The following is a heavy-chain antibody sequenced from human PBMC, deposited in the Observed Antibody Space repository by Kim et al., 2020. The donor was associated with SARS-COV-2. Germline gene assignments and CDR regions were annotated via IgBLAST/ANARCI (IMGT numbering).Heavy chain of an antibody. V-gene: IGHV4-34*01. D-gene: IGHD3-10*01. J-gene: IGHJ6*02. CDR2: INHSGST. CDR3: ARERRGRSMDV. Sequence: SETLSLTCAVYGGSFSGYYWSWIRQPPGKGLEWIGEINHSGSTNYNPSLKSRVTISVDTSKNQFSLKLSSVTAADTAVYYCARERRGRSMDVWGQGTTVTVSS. CDR1: GGSFSGYY.